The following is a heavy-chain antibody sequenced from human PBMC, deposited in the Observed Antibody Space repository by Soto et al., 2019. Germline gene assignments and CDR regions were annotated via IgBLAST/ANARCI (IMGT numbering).Heavy chain of an antibody. CDR2: MNPNSGNT. CDR1: GYTFTSYD. D-gene: IGHD4-17*01. J-gene: IGHJ6*03. Sequence: ASVKVSCKASGYTFTSYDINWVRQATGQGLEWMGWMNPNSGNTGYAQKFQGRVTMTRNTSISTAYMELSSLGSEDTAVYYCARRTTVTTGPYYYYMDVWGKGATVTVSS. V-gene: IGHV1-8*01. CDR3: ARRTTVTTGPYYYYMDV.